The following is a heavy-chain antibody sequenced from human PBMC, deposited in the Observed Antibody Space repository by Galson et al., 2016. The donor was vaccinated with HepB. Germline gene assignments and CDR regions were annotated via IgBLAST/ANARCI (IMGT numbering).Heavy chain of an antibody. D-gene: IGHD1-1*01. J-gene: IGHJ6*02. Sequence: SVKVSCKASGGIFGSFAISWVRQAPGQGLEWMGGTIPISDSPNYAQKFQGRVTITADESTTTAYMELSAVRSEDTAVYYCATRDTTGTTSYVGAYYYGMDVWGQGTTVTVSS. CDR2: TIPISDSP. CDR1: GGIFGSFA. CDR3: ATRDTTGTTSYVGAYYYGMDV. V-gene: IGHV1-69*13.